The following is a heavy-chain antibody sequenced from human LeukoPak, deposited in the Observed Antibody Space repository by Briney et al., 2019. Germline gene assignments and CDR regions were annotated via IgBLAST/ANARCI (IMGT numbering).Heavy chain of an antibody. D-gene: IGHD6-13*01. CDR3: AKGGRQQQLVFDY. CDR2: ISGSGGST. V-gene: IGHV3-23*01. Sequence: GGSLRLSCAASGFTFSSYAMSWVRQAPGKGLEWVSAISGSGGSTYYADPVKGRFTISRDNSKNTLYLQMNSLRAEDTAVYYCAKGGRQQQLVFDYWGQGTLVTVSS. J-gene: IGHJ4*02. CDR1: GFTFSSYA.